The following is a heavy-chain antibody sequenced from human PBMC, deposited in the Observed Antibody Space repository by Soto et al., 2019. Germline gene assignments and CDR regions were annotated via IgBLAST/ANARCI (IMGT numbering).Heavy chain of an antibody. V-gene: IGHV3-21*01. CDR2: ISSSSSYI. CDR1: GFTFSSYT. Sequence: GGSLRLSCAASGFTFSSYTMNWVRQAPGKGLEWVSSISSSSSYIYYADSVKGRFTISRDNAKNSLYLQMNGLRAEDTAVYYCARGITIFGVAPPWGQGTLVTVSS. D-gene: IGHD3-3*01. CDR3: ARGITIFGVAPP. J-gene: IGHJ5*02.